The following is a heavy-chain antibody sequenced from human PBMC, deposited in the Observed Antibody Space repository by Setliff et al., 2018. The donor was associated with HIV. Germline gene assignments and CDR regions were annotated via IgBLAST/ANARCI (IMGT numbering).Heavy chain of an antibody. J-gene: IGHJ4*02. CDR1: GGAFSGYY. Sequence: SETLSLTCAVYGGAFSGYYWTWIRQSPGRGLEWIGEVNHKGVANYSPSLMRRATISADTSKNQFSLRLSSVTAADTALYFCTRAQIAAPRPFDYWGQGPRSPLL. V-gene: IGHV4-34*01. CDR3: TRAQIAAPRPFDY. CDR2: VNHKGVA. D-gene: IGHD2-21*01.